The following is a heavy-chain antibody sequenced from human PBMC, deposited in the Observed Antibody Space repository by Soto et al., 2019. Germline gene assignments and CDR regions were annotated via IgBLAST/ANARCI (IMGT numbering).Heavy chain of an antibody. CDR3: SKTALPWNGMGGFDP. V-gene: IGHV3-23*01. CDR2: ISGSGGST. J-gene: IGHJ5*02. D-gene: IGHD1-1*01. Sequence: PGGSLRLSCAASGFTFSSYAMSWVRQAPGKGLEWVSAISGSGGSTYYADSVKGRFTISRDNSKNTLYLQMNSLRAEDTAVYYSSKTALPWNGMGGFDPWGQGTLVTVSS. CDR1: GFTFSSYA.